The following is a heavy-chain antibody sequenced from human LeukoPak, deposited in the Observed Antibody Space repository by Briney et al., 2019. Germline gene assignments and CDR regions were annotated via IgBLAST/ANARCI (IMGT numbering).Heavy chain of an antibody. CDR3: ARAHPYSSGWYRYFDY. D-gene: IGHD6-19*01. Sequence: QTGGSLRLSCAASGFTFSSYEMNWVRQAPGKGLEWVPYISSSGSTIYYADSVKGRFTISRDNAKNSLYLQMNSLRAEDTAVYYCARAHPYSSGWYRYFDYWGQGTLVTVSS. V-gene: IGHV3-48*03. CDR1: GFTFSSYE. CDR2: ISSSGSTI. J-gene: IGHJ4*02.